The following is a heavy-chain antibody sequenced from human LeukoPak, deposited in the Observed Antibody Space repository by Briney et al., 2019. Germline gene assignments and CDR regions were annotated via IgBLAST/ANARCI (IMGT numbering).Heavy chain of an antibody. CDR3: ARDLGNYDILAGYYIGLYFDY. V-gene: IGHV3-48*01. D-gene: IGHD3-9*01. J-gene: IGHJ4*02. Sequence: GGSLRPSCAASEFTFSSYSMNWVRQAPGKGLEWVSYISSSSSTIYYADSVKGRFTISRDNAKNSLYLQMNSLRAEDTAVYYCARDLGNYDILAGYYIGLYFDYWGQGTLVTVSS. CDR1: EFTFSSYS. CDR2: ISSSSSTI.